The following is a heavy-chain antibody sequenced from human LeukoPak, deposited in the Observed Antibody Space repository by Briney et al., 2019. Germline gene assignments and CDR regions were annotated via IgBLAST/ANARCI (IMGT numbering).Heavy chain of an antibody. Sequence: GGSLRLSCAASGFTFSSYWMSWVRQAPGKGLEWVSLIYSGGSTYYADSVKGRFTISRDNSKNTLYLQMNSLRAEDTAVYYCARWAGDYSHPYDYWGQGTLVTVSS. CDR1: GFTFSSYW. J-gene: IGHJ4*02. D-gene: IGHD3-22*01. V-gene: IGHV3-53*01. CDR2: IYSGGST. CDR3: ARWAGDYSHPYDY.